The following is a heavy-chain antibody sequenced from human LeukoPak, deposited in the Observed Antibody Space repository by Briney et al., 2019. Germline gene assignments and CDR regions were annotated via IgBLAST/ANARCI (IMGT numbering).Heavy chain of an antibody. CDR1: GFTFSNYW. CDR3: ARDRYCTTNRCSDY. V-gene: IGHV3-74*01. D-gene: IGHD2-2*01. J-gene: IGHJ4*02. CDR2: IKTDGSSA. Sequence: GGSLRLSCAASGFTFSNYWMHWVRQGPGKGLMWVSRIKTDGSSATYADSVKGRFTISRDNAKNTLYLQMNSLRAEDTAVYFCARDRYCTTNRCSDYWGQGTLVTVSS.